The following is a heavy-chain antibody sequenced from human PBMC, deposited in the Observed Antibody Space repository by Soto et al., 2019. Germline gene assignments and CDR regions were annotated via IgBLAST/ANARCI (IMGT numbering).Heavy chain of an antibody. CDR3: ARDETYCSSTSCYFHDAFDI. D-gene: IGHD2-2*01. J-gene: IGHJ3*02. V-gene: IGHV3-48*01. Sequence: GGSLRLSCAASGFTFSSYSMNWVRQAPGKGLEWVSYISSSSSTIYYADSVKGRFTISRDNAKNSLYLQMNSLRAEDTAVYYCARDETYCSSTSCYFHDAFDIWGQGTMVTVSS. CDR2: ISSSSSTI. CDR1: GFTFSSYS.